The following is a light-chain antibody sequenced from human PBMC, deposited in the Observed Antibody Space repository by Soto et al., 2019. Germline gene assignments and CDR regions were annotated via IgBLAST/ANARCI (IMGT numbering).Light chain of an antibody. CDR1: QGISSD. V-gene: IGKV1-9*01. J-gene: IGKJ4*01. CDR3: QHLHNYPPT. CDR2: DAS. Sequence: DIQVTQSPSFMSASVGDRVTITCRASQGISSDLAWYQQKPGKAPNLLIYDASTLQSGVPSRFSGSGSGTEFTLTISSLQAEDFATYYWQHLHNYPPTFGGGTKVEIK.